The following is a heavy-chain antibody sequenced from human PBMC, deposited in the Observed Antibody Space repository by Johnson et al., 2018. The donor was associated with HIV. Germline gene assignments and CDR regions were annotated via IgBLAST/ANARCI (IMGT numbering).Heavy chain of an antibody. CDR2: IRYDGSNK. Sequence: QVQLVESGGGVVQPGGSLRLSCAASGFTFSSYGMHWVRQAPGKGLEWVAFIRYDGSNKYYADSVKGRFTISRDNSKNSLYLQMNSLRTEDTPLYYCAKDWGWDSTLGAFDIWGQGTMVTVSS. D-gene: IGHD2/OR15-2a*01. J-gene: IGHJ3*02. CDR3: AKDWGWDSTLGAFDI. V-gene: IGHV3-30*02. CDR1: GFTFSSYG.